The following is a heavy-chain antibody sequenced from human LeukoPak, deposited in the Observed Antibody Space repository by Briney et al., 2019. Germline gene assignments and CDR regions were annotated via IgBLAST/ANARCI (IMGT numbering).Heavy chain of an antibody. CDR2: IYHSGST. CDR1: GGSISSGGYS. J-gene: IGHJ4*02. D-gene: IGHD5-24*01. Sequence: PSQTLSLTCAVSGGSISSGGYSWSWIRQPPGKGLEWIGYIYHSGSTYYNPSLKSRVTISVDTSKNQFSLKLSSVTAADTAVYYCARGELEMATIWEGFGYWGQGTLVTVSS. V-gene: IGHV4-30-2*01. CDR3: ARGELEMATIWEGFGY.